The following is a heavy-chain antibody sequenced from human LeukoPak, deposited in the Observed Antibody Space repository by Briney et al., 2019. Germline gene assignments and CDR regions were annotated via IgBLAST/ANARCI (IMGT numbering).Heavy chain of an antibody. V-gene: IGHV4-39*01. Sequence: SETLSLTCTVSGCSISSSSYYWGWIRQPPGKGLEWIGCIYYSGSTYYNPSLKSRVTISVDTSKNQFSLKLSSVTAADTAVYYCARQSYYSNPFDYWGQGTLVTVSS. CDR2: IYYSGST. J-gene: IGHJ4*02. CDR1: GCSISSSSYY. D-gene: IGHD4-11*01. CDR3: ARQSYYSNPFDY.